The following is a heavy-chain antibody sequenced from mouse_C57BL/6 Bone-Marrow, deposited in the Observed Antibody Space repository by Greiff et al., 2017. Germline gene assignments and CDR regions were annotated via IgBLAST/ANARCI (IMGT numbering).Heavy chain of an antibody. CDR3: ARYTSYAFYAMDY. J-gene: IGHJ4*01. V-gene: IGHV7-3*01. CDR1: GFTFTDYY. CDR2: IRNKANGYTT. Sequence: EVKLVESGGGLVQPGGSLSLSCAASGFTFTDYYMSWVRQPPGKALEWLGFIRNKANGYTTEYSASVKGRFTISRDNSQSILYLQMNALRAEDRATYYCARYTSYAFYAMDYWGQGTSVTVSS. D-gene: IGHD6-5*01.